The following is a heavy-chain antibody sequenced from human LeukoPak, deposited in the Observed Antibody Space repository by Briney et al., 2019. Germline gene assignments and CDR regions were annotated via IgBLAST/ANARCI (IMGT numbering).Heavy chain of an antibody. Sequence: QAGGSLRLSCAASGFTFDDYGMSWVRQAPGKGLEWVSYISSSGSTIYYADSVKGRFTISRDNAKNSLYLQMNSLRAEDTAVYYCARDAAYYYDSSGYSLDYWGQGTLVTVSS. V-gene: IGHV3-48*03. J-gene: IGHJ4*02. CDR2: ISSSGSTI. CDR3: ARDAAYYYDSSGYSLDY. CDR1: GFTFDDYG. D-gene: IGHD3-22*01.